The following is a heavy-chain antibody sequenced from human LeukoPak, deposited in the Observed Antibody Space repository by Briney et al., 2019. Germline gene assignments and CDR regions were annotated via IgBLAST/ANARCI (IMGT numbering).Heavy chain of an antibody. CDR1: GFPFSTYW. Sequence: GGSLRLSCAASGFPFSTYWMHWVGQAPGKGLVWVSRINGDGSTTNYADSVEGRFTISRDNAKNTLYLQMTPLRAEDTAVYYCVRDLSTSWYYFEHWGQGTLVTVSS. D-gene: IGHD6-13*01. V-gene: IGHV3-74*01. CDR2: INGDGSTT. CDR3: VRDLSTSWYYFEH. J-gene: IGHJ4*02.